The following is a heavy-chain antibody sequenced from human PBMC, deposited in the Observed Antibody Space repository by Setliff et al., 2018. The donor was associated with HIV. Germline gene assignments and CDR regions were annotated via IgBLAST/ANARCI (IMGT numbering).Heavy chain of an antibody. V-gene: IGHV4-4*07. D-gene: IGHD4-17*01. J-gene: IGHJ4*02. CDR2: VSSRGDT. CDR3: ARAAAGNTGPFDL. Sequence: SETLSLTCAVSDSGTYYWSWIRQPAGKGLEWIGRVSSRGDTNYNPSLKSRVTMSVDTSKNQFSLKLTSVTASDTAVYYCARAAAGNTGPFDLWGQGSPVTVSS. CDR1: DSGTYY.